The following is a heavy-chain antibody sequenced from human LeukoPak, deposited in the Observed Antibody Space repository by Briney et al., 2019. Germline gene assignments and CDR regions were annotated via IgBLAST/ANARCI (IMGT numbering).Heavy chain of an antibody. V-gene: IGHV4-59*01. Sequence: SETLSLTCTVSGASISSCHWSWLRQSPGKGLEWIGYIFYSGSANYNPSLKSRVTMSVDTSKNQFSLKLSSVTAADTAVYFCAREVDYGDRVFDHWGQGTLVTVSS. CDR2: IFYSGSA. J-gene: IGHJ4*02. CDR3: AREVDYGDRVFDH. CDR1: GASISSCH. D-gene: IGHD4-17*01.